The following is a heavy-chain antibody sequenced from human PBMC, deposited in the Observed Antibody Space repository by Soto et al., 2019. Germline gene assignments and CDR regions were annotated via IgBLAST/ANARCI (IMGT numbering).Heavy chain of an antibody. Sequence: GGSLRLSCADSGFAFAVYAMHWVRRIPGKGLEWVAVISYSGDRQYYAESVKGRFTISRDNSKKTLYLQLFSLTSEDSAVFYCARTPAARITDRDSWFGSWGPGTQVTVAS. CDR1: GFAFAVYA. V-gene: IGHV3-30*01. CDR3: ARTPAARITDRDSWFGS. CDR2: ISYSGDRQ. J-gene: IGHJ5*01. D-gene: IGHD2-15*01.